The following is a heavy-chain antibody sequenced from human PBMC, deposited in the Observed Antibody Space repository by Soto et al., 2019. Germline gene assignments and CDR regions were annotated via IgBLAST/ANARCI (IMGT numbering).Heavy chain of an antibody. D-gene: IGHD3-3*01. CDR3: AIVLSGASYSYFWSGYYNYYYYGMGV. V-gene: IGHV1-8*01. CDR2: MNTNSGHT. J-gene: IGHJ6*02. CDR1: GYTFTSYD. Sequence: QVQLVQSGAEVKKPGASVKVSCKASGYTFTSYDINWVRQATGQGLEWMGWMNTNSGHTGYAQKFQGRVTMTRNTSISTAYMEVSRLRSEDTAVYYCAIVLSGASYSYFWSGYYNYYYYGMGVWGQVSKGTVSS.